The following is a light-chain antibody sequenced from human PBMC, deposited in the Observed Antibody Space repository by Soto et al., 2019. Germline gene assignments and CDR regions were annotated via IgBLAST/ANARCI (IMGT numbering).Light chain of an antibody. CDR1: TSNIGSNY. CDR3: ATWDDSLNGFYV. CDR2: RNN. J-gene: IGLJ1*01. V-gene: IGLV1-47*01. Sequence: QSALAQPPSASGTPGQGVTIPCSGSTSNIGSNYVYWYQQLPGTAPKLLIYRNNQRPSGVPDRFSGSKSGTSASLAISGLRSDDEADYLCATWDDSLNGFYVFGTGTKVTVL.